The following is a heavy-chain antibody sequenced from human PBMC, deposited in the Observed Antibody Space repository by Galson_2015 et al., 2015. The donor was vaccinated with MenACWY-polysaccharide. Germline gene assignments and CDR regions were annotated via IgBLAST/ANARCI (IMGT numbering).Heavy chain of an antibody. CDR3: ARGWAKFDP. Sequence: SLRLSCAASGFTFSSYWMTWVRQAPGKGLEWVANIMKEGNEKYYEDSVKGRFTISRDNAKNSLYLKMNSLRVEDAAVYYCARGWAKFDPWGQGTLVTVSS. V-gene: IGHV3-7*01. J-gene: IGHJ5*02. CDR1: GFTFSSYW. CDR2: IMKEGNEK. D-gene: IGHD1-26*01.